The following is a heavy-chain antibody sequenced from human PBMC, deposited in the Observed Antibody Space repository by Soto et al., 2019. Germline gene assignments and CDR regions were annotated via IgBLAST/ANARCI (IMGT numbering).Heavy chain of an antibody. CDR3: TTGIYYDILTGYHNVDY. D-gene: IGHD3-9*01. V-gene: IGHV3-15*01. CDR1: GFNLSHPW. J-gene: IGHJ4*02. Sequence: PGGSLRLSCVASGFNLSHPWMTWVRQAAGKGLEWVGRIKSKTDGGTADYAAPVKGRATISRDDSKNTVYLQMNSLKTEDTAVYYCTTGIYYDILTGYHNVDYWGQGALVSVS. CDR2: IKSKTDGGTA.